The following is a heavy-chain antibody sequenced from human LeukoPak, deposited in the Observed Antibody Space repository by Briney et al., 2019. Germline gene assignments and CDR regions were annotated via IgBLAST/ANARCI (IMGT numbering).Heavy chain of an antibody. CDR3: ASHTREGDRDDY. Sequence: GRSLRLSCAASGFTFSSYAMHWVRQAPGKGLEWVAVISYDGSNKYYADSVKGRFNISRDNSKNTLYLQMNSLRAEDTAVYYCASHTREGDRDDYWGQGTLVTVSS. D-gene: IGHD2-21*02. J-gene: IGHJ4*02. CDR1: GFTFSSYA. CDR2: ISYDGSNK. V-gene: IGHV3-30*04.